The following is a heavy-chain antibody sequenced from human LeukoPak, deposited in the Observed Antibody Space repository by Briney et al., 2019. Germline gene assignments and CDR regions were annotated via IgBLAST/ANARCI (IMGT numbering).Heavy chain of an antibody. V-gene: IGHV4-39*01. CDR3: ARLAQGSGTYGFDY. Sequence: PSETLSLTCTVSGASISSSSCYWGWIRQPPGKGLEWIATIYYRGSSYYNPSLKSRVTISVDTSKNQFSLKLSSVTAADTAVYYCARLAQGSGTYGFDYWGQGTLVTVSS. CDR1: GASISSSSCY. CDR2: IYYRGSS. D-gene: IGHD3-10*01. J-gene: IGHJ4*02.